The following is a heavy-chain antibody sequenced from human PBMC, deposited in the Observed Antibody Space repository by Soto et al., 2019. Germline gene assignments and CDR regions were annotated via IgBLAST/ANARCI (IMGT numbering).Heavy chain of an antibody. J-gene: IGHJ4*02. D-gene: IGHD5-12*01. Sequence: GGSLRLSCAASGFTFSSYAMSWVRQAPGKGLEWVSAISGSGGSTYYADSVKGRFTISRDNSKNTLYLQMNSLRAEDTAVYYCAKGRYSGYDSTDDYWGQGTLVTVSS. V-gene: IGHV3-23*01. CDR1: GFTFSSYA. CDR2: ISGSGGST. CDR3: AKGRYSGYDSTDDY.